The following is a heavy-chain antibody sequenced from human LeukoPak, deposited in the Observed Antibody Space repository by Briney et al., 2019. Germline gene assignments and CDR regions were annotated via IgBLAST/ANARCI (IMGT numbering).Heavy chain of an antibody. V-gene: IGHV3-23*01. Sequence: GRSLRLSCAASGFTFSSYAMSWVRQAPGKGLEWVSGISGSGGSTYYADSVKGRFTISRDNSKNTLYLQMNSLRAEDTAVYYCAKERYCSSTSCYTGIFDYWGQGTLVTVSS. CDR2: ISGSGGST. J-gene: IGHJ4*02. CDR3: AKERYCSSTSCYTGIFDY. CDR1: GFTFSSYA. D-gene: IGHD2-2*02.